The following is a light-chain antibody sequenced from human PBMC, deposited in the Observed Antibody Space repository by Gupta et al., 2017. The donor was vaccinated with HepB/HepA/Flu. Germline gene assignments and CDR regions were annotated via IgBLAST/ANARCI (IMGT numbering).Light chain of an antibody. V-gene: IGKV1-5*03. J-gene: IGKJ1*01. CDR3: QQYNSYET. CDR1: QSISSW. CDR2: KAS. Sequence: DIQMTQSPSTLSASVGDRVTITCRASQSISSWLAWYQQKPGKAPKLLIYKASSLESGVPSRFSGSGSGIEFTLTISSLQPDDFATYYCQQYNSYETFGQGTKVEIK.